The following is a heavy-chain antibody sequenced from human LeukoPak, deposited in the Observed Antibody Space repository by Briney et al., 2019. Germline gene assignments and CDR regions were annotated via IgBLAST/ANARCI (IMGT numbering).Heavy chain of an antibody. Sequence: SETLSLTCAVYGGSFGGYYWSWIRQPPGKGLEWIGEINHSGSTNYNPSLKSRVTISVDTSKNQFSLKLSSVTAAATAVYYCAGSRDGYNWNWFDPWGQGTLVTVSS. J-gene: IGHJ5*02. D-gene: IGHD5-24*01. CDR1: GGSFGGYY. CDR3: AGSRDGYNWNWFDP. V-gene: IGHV4-34*01. CDR2: INHSGST.